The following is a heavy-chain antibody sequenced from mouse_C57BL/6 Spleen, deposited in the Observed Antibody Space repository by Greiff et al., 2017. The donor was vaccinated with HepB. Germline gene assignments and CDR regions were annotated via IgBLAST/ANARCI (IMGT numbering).Heavy chain of an antibody. CDR3: ASQAYSNPFAY. CDR1: GYSITSGYD. Sequence: DVQLQESGPGMVKPSQSLSLTCTVTGYSITSGYDWHWIRHFPGNKLEWMGYISYSGSTNYNPSLKSRISITHDTSKNHFFLKLNSVTTEDTATYYCASQAYSNPFAYWGQGTLVTVSA. CDR2: ISYSGST. D-gene: IGHD2-5*01. J-gene: IGHJ3*01. V-gene: IGHV3-1*01.